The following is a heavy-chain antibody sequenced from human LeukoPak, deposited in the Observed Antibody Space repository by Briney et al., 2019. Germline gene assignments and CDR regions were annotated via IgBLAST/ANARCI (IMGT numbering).Heavy chain of an antibody. D-gene: IGHD5-24*01. Sequence: SETLSLTCAVSGFSVSSTYYWGWIWQPPGKGLEWIGSIYHSGSTYYNPSLKSRVTISVDTSNNQFSLKLSSVTAADTAVYYCARHDRWLQLAFDYWGQGTLVTVSS. V-gene: IGHV4-38-2*01. CDR1: GFSVSSTYY. CDR3: ARHDRWLQLAFDY. J-gene: IGHJ4*02. CDR2: IYHSGST.